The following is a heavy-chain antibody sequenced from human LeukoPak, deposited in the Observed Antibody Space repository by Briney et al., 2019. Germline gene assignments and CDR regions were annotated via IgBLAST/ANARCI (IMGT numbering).Heavy chain of an antibody. CDR2: ISGSGSTT. J-gene: IGHJ4*02. CDR1: EFTFSGYA. CDR3: AKDGGLWVSAHWGDS. Sequence: GGSLRLSCAASEFTFSGYAMSRVRQAPGKGLEWVSTISGSGSTTWYADSVKGRFTVSRDDSKNTLYLQMNSLRAEDTAVYYCAKDGGLWVSAHWGDSWGRGTLVTVSS. D-gene: IGHD7-27*01. V-gene: IGHV3-23*01.